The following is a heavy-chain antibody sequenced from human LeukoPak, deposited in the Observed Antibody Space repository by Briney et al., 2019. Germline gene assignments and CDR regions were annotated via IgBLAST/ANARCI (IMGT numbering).Heavy chain of an antibody. J-gene: IGHJ6*02. CDR1: GGSISSGGYY. D-gene: IGHD3-22*01. CDR2: IYYSGST. CDR3: ARGSYDSSGYTLAYYYYGMDV. Sequence: PSETLSLTCTVSGGSISSGGYYWSWIRQHPGKGLEWIGYIYYSGSTYYNPSLKSRVTISVDTSKNQFSLKLSSVTAADTAVYYCARGSYDSSGYTLAYYYYGMDVWGQGTTVTVSS. V-gene: IGHV4-31*03.